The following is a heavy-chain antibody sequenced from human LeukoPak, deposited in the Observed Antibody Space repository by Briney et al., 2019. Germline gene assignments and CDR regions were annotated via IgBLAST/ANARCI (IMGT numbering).Heavy chain of an antibody. CDR2: IKEDGTET. J-gene: IGHJ4*02. V-gene: IGHV3-7*03. CDR1: GVMFSSNW. D-gene: IGHD5-24*01. CDR3: AKEGRSLQTY. Sequence: GGSLRLSGAASGVMFSSNWMSWVRLAPGKGLEWVANIKEDGTETYYVDSVRGRFTISRDNAKNSLYLQMNSLRVEDTAVYYCAKEGRSLQTYWGQGTLVTVSS.